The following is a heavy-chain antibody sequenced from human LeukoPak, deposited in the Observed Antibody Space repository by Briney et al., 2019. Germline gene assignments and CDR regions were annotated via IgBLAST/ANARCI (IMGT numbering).Heavy chain of an antibody. CDR1: GFTFSDYY. Sequence: PGGSLRLSCAASGFTFSDYYMSWIRQAPGKGLEWVSYISSSGNTIYYTNSVKGRFTVSRDNAKNSLYLQMNSLRAEDTAVYYCASLPSRGDGYNPTSAFDIWGQGTMVTVSS. CDR3: ASLPSRGDGYNPTSAFDI. D-gene: IGHD5-24*01. CDR2: ISSSGNTI. J-gene: IGHJ3*02. V-gene: IGHV3-11*04.